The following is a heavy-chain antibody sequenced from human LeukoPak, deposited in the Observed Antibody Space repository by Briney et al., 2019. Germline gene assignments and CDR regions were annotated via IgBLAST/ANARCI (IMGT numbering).Heavy chain of an antibody. CDR2: MNPNRGNT. CDR1: GGTFSSYA. D-gene: IGHD3-16*01. J-gene: IGHJ4*02. CDR3: TRGGGGGPV. V-gene: IGHV1-8*02. Sequence: ASVKVSCKASGGTFSSYAINWVRQAPGQGLEWLGWMNPNRGNTEYAQRFQGRITMTRNTSIRIAYMELISLTSADTAVYYCTRGGGGGPVWGQGTLVAVSS.